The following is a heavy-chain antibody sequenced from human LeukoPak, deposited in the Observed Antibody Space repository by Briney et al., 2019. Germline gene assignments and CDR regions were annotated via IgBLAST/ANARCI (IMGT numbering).Heavy chain of an antibody. CDR3: ARDGFGTGSN. CDR1: GFNFRDHW. Sequence: HPGGSLRLSCAVSGFNFRDHWMDWVRQAPGKGLEWVGHIKNDGSETYYLDSLKGRFSISRDNTNNALYLQMNTLRADDTAVYYCARDGFGTGSNWGQGTLVTVSS. J-gene: IGHJ4*02. D-gene: IGHD3-16*01. V-gene: IGHV3-7*03. CDR2: IKNDGSET.